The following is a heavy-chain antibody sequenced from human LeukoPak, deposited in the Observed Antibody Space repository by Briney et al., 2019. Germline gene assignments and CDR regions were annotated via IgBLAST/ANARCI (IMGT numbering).Heavy chain of an antibody. D-gene: IGHD1-26*01. J-gene: IGHJ6*03. CDR1: GFTFDGYG. V-gene: IGHV3-20*04. CDR2: INWNGGST. Sequence: GGSLRLSCAASGFTFDGYGMSWVRQAPGKGLEWVSGINWNGGSTGYADSVKGRFTISRDNAKNSLYLQMNSLRAEDTALYYCARGHVGSGNYYMDVWGKGTTVTVSS. CDR3: ARGHVGSGNYYMDV.